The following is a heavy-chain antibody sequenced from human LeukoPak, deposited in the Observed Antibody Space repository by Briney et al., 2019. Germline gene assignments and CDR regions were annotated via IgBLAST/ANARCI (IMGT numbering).Heavy chain of an antibody. CDR1: GFTFSTYA. D-gene: IGHD3-22*01. CDR3: VRTDYYDSSGYYDDFDC. J-gene: IGHJ4*02. V-gene: IGHV3-64*02. Sequence: RRSLTPSSAASGFTFSTYAMHWVRQPPGKGLEYDSGTNKNGGSTYYADSVKGRFTVSRDKSNNTLFLQMGFVGAEDMAVYCCVRTDYYDSSGYYDDFDCWGRGSLVTVSS. CDR2: TNKNGGST.